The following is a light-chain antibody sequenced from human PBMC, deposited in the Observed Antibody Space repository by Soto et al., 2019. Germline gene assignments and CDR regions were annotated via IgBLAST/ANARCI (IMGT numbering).Light chain of an antibody. CDR2: FAS. V-gene: IGKV1-39*01. CDR1: PTISNY. J-gene: IGKJ4*01. Sequence: DIQMTQSPSSLSASVGDRVTIICRASPTISNYLNWYQQKPGKAPKLLIDFASSLQSGVPSRFSGSGSGTDFTLTITSLQPADFATYYCQQTYTTPLTFGRGTKWIS. CDR3: QQTYTTPLT.